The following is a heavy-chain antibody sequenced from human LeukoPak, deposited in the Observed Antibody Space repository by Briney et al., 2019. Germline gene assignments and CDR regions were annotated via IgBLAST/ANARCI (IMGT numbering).Heavy chain of an antibody. CDR1: GGTFSSYT. D-gene: IGHD3-3*01. CDR3: ARGPAQATYYDFWSGSTTSNWFDP. J-gene: IGHJ5*02. V-gene: IGHV1-69*02. CDR2: IIPILGIA. Sequence: SVKVSCKASGGTFSSYTISCVRQAPGQGLEWMGRIIPILGIAYYAQKFQGRVTITADKSTSTAYMELSSLRSEDTAVYYCARGPAQATYYDFWSGSTTSNWFDPWGQGTLVTVSS.